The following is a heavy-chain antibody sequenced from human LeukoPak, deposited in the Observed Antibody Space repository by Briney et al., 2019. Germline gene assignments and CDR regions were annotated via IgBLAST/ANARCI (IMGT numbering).Heavy chain of an antibody. Sequence: GGSLRLSCAVSGFTFSGAWMSWVRQAPGKGLEWVGRIKSKIDGGTTDYAAPVKGRFTISRDDSKHTLYLQIDGLKTEDTAVYYCARSGTYYLTYWGQGTLVTVSS. D-gene: IGHD1-26*01. CDR1: GFTFSGAW. CDR2: IKSKIDGGTT. J-gene: IGHJ4*02. CDR3: ARSGTYYLTY. V-gene: IGHV3-15*01.